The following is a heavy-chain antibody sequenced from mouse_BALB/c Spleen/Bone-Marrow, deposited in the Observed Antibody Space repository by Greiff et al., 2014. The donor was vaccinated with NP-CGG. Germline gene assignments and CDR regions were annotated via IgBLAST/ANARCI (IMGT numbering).Heavy chain of an antibody. CDR3: ARDWDPFAY. CDR2: ILPGSGST. V-gene: IGHV1-9*01. Sequence: VQLQQSGAELMKPGASVKISCKATGYTFSSYWIEWVKQRPGNGLEWIGEILPGSGSTNYNEKFKGKATFTADTSSNTAYMQLSGLTSEDSAVYYCARDWDPFAYWGQGTLVTVSA. CDR1: GYTFSSYW. J-gene: IGHJ3*01. D-gene: IGHD4-1*01.